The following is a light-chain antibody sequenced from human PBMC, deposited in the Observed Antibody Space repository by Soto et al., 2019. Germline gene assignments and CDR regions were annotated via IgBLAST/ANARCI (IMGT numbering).Light chain of an antibody. CDR2: GNS. CDR1: SSNIGANYD. J-gene: IGLJ1*01. CDR3: QSYDSSRSGV. Sequence: QSVLTQPPSVSGAPGQRVTISCTGSSSNIGANYDVHWYQQLPGTAPKLLIYGNSNRPSGVPDRFSGSKSGSSGSLAITGLQAEDEADYYCQSYDSSRSGVFGTGTKLTVL. V-gene: IGLV1-40*01.